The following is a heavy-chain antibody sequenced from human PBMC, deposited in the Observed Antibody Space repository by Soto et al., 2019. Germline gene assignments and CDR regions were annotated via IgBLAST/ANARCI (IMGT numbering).Heavy chain of an antibody. V-gene: IGHV3-30*18. CDR3: VKGSDVARQELDY. J-gene: IGHJ4*02. CDR1: GFTFSNFG. D-gene: IGHD3-3*01. Sequence: QVQLVESGGGVVQPGRSLRLSCAASGFTFSNFGMHWVRQAPGKGLEWVAAISADGSDKYCSGSVKGRFTISRDNSKNTLFLQMNSLRVEDTAVYYCVKGSDVARQELDYWCQGTLVTFSS. CDR2: ISADGSDK.